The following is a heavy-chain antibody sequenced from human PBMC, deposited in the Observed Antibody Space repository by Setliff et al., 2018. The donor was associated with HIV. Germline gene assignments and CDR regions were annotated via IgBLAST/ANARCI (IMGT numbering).Heavy chain of an antibody. CDR1: GGSTDSGSYY. Sequence: PSETLSLTCTVSGGSTDSGSYYWAWIRQPPGKGLEWIGSMYYTGSTYYNPSLKSRVTISIDTSKNQFSLKLNSVTAADTAMYYCARRGMWSLRLSWG. CDR2: MYYTGST. CDR3: ARRGMWSLRLS. V-gene: IGHV4-39*01. D-gene: IGHD2-21*01. J-gene: IGHJ5*01.